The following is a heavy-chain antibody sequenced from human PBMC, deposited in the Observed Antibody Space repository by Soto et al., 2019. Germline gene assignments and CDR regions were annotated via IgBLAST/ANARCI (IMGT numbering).Heavy chain of an antibody. Sequence: GESLKISCKVSGYTLTELSMHWVRQAPGKGLEWMGGFDPEDGETIYAQKFQGRVTMTEDTSTDTAYMELSSLRSEDTAVYYCATGGELLREYYYGMDVWGQGTTVTVSS. V-gene: IGHV1-24*01. CDR2: FDPEDGET. J-gene: IGHJ6*02. CDR3: ATGGELLREYYYGMDV. D-gene: IGHD1-26*01. CDR1: GYTLTELS.